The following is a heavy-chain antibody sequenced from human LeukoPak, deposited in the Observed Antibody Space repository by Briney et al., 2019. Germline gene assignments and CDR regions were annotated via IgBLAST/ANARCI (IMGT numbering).Heavy chain of an antibody. D-gene: IGHD6-19*01. CDR1: GGSISNGDYY. CDR2: IYYSGNT. Sequence: PSETLSLTCTVSGGSISNGDYYWGWIRQPPGKGLEWIGSIYYSGNTYYNPSLQSRVTVSVDTSKNQFSLKLSSVTAADTAVYYCARVVSSGWLLDYWGQGTLVTVSS. J-gene: IGHJ4*02. CDR3: ARVVSSGWLLDY. V-gene: IGHV4-39*07.